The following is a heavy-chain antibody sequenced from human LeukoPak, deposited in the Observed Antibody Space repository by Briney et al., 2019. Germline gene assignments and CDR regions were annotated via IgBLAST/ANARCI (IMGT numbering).Heavy chain of an antibody. CDR1: GGSISSYY. CDR3: ARSLRITIFGVVIQSDAFDI. J-gene: IGHJ3*02. V-gene: IGHV4-59*12. D-gene: IGHD3-3*01. CDR2: IYHSGST. Sequence: PSETLSLTCTVSGGSISSYYWSWIRQPPGKGLEWIGYIYHSGSTYYNPSLKSRVTISVDRSKNQFSLKLSSVTAADTAVYYCARSLRITIFGVVIQSDAFDIWGQGTMVTVSS.